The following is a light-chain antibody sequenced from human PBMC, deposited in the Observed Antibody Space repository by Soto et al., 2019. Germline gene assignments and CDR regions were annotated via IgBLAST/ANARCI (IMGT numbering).Light chain of an antibody. CDR3: QQFGSSPWT. Sequence: EIMLTQSPGTLSLSPGERATLSCRASQSISNTYLVWYQQKPGQAPRLLIYGASSRASGIPDRFSGSGSGTDFTLTINRLEPEDFVLYYCQQFGSSPWTFGQGTKVEIK. J-gene: IGKJ1*01. V-gene: IGKV3-20*01. CDR1: QSISNTY. CDR2: GAS.